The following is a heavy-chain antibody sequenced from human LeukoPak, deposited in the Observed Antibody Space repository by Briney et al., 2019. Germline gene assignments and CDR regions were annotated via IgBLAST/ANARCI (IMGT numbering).Heavy chain of an antibody. CDR3: ATSYDSSGYYFLFDY. V-gene: IGHV1-24*01. CDR1: GGTFSSYA. CDR2: FDPEDGET. J-gene: IGHJ4*02. D-gene: IGHD3-22*01. Sequence: ASVKVSCKASGGTFSSYAISWVRQAPGKGLEWMGGFDPEDGETIYAQKFQGRVTMTEDTSTDTAYMELSSLRSEDTAVYYCATSYDSSGYYFLFDYWGQGTLVTVSS.